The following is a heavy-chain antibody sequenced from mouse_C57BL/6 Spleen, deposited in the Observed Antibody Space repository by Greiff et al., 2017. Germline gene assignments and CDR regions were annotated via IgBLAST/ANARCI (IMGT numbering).Heavy chain of an antibody. CDR2: ISYDGSN. J-gene: IGHJ2*01. V-gene: IGHV3-6*01. CDR1: GYSITSGYY. D-gene: IGHD4-1*01. CDR3: ARDGTGPGDY. Sequence: DVKLQESGPGLVKPSQSLSLTCSVTGYSITSGYYWNWIRQFPGNKLEWMGYISYDGSNNYNPSLKNRISITRDTSKNQFFLKLNSVTTEDTATYYCARDGTGPGDYWGQGTTLTVSS.